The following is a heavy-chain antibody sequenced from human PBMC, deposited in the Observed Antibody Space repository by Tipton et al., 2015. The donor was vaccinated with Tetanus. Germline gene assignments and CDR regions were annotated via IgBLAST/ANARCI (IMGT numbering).Heavy chain of an antibody. CDR2: IYYTGNT. D-gene: IGHD3-10*01. CDR1: GGSIRSGGYY. V-gene: IGHV4-31*03. J-gene: IGHJ5*02. Sequence: TLSLTCTVSGGSIRSGGYYWTWIRQHPERGLEWLGYIYYTGNTYYNPSLKSRVTISVDTSKDQFSLKLTSVTAADTAVYYCARHLYGYWFDPWGQGTLVTVSS. CDR3: ARHLYGYWFDP.